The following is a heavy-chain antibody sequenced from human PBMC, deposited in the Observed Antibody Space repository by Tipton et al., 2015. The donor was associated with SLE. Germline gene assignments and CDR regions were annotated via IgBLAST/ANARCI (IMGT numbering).Heavy chain of an antibody. CDR3: ARPSGNY. D-gene: IGHD1-26*01. CDR2: VYHTGST. CDR1: GGSIDSNY. V-gene: IGHV4-59*12. Sequence: VKPSETLSLTCTVSGGSIDSNYWSWIRQPPGKELESIGSVYHTGSTNYNPSLKSRVTISVDTSKNQFSLKLTSVTAADTAVYYCARPSGNYWGQGKLVSVSS. J-gene: IGHJ4*02.